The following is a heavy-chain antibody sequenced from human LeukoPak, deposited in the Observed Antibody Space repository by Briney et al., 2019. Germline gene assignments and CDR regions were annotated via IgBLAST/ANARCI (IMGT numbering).Heavy chain of an antibody. J-gene: IGHJ4*02. V-gene: IGHV3-66*01. Sequence: GGSLRLSCAASGFTFSSYAMSWVRQAPGKGLEWVSVIYSGGSTYYADSVKGRFTISRDNSRNTLYLQMNSLRAEDTAVYYCARGGPAAGRFDYWGQGTLVTVSS. CDR3: ARGGPAAGRFDY. CDR2: IYSGGST. D-gene: IGHD6-13*01. CDR1: GFTFSSYA.